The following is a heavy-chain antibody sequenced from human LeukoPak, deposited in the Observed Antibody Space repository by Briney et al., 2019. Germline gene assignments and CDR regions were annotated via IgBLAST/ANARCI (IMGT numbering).Heavy chain of an antibody. CDR2: IIPIFGTA. CDR1: GGTFSSYA. D-gene: IGHD3-3*01. CDR3: ARSVRGGYYNWFDP. J-gene: IGHJ5*02. V-gene: IGHV1-69*13. Sequence: SVKVSCKASGGTFSSYAISWVRQAPGQGLEWMGGIIPIFGTANYVQKFQGRVTITADESTSTAYMELSSLRPEDTAVYYCARSVRGGYYNWFDPWGQGTLVTVSS.